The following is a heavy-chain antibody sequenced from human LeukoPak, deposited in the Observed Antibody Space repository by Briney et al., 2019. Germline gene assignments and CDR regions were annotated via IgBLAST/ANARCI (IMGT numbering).Heavy chain of an antibody. CDR1: GGSFSGYY. D-gene: IGHD3-10*01. J-gene: IGHJ5*02. V-gene: IGHV4-34*01. CDR3: AGGGSGKWFDP. CDR2: INHSGST. Sequence: PSETLSLTCAVYGGSFSGYYWSWIRQPPGKGLEWIGEINHSGSTNYNPSLKSRVTISVDTSKNQFSLKLSSVTAADTAVYYCAGGGSGKWFDPWGQGTLVTVSS.